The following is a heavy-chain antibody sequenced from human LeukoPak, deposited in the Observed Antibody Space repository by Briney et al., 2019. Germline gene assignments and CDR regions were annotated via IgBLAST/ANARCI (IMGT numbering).Heavy chain of an antibody. Sequence: ASVKVSCKASGYTFTSYYMNWVRQAPGQGLEWMGMINPSGGSTSYAQKFQGRVTVTRDTSTSTVYMELSSLRSEDTAVYCCARGSINYNSGGYYDNPPLDYWGQGTLVTVSS. D-gene: IGHD3-22*01. CDR2: INPSGGST. J-gene: IGHJ4*02. CDR3: ARGSINYNSGGYYDNPPLDY. CDR1: GYTFTSYY. V-gene: IGHV1-46*01.